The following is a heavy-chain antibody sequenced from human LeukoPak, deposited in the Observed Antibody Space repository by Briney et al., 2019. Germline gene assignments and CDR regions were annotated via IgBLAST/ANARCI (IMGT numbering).Heavy chain of an antibody. D-gene: IGHD2-2*01. Sequence: GGSLRLSCAASGFTFSSYSMNWVRQAPGKGLEWVSSISSSSSYIYYADSVKGRFTISRDNAKNSLYLQMNSLRAEDTAVYYCAKGRYCSSTSCYVLDENWFDPWGQGTLVTVSS. V-gene: IGHV3-21*04. CDR3: AKGRYCSSTSCYVLDENWFDP. CDR1: GFTFSSYS. J-gene: IGHJ5*02. CDR2: ISSSSSYI.